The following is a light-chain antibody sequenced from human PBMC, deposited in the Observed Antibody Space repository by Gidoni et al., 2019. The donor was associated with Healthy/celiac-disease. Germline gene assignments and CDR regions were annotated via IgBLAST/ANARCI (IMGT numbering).Light chain of an antibody. CDR3: QAWDSSTVV. V-gene: IGLV3-1*01. J-gene: IGLJ2*01. CDR2: QDS. CDR1: KLGDKY. Sequence: SSELTKPPAVSVPPGQTASITCSGDKLGDKYACWYQQKPGQSPVLVIYQDSKRPSGIPERFSGSNSGNTATLTISGTQAMDEADYYCQAWDSSTVVFGGGTKLTVL.